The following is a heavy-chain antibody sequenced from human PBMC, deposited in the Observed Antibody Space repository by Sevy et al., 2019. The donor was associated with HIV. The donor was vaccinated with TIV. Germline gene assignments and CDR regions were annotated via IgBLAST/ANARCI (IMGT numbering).Heavy chain of an antibody. CDR1: GFTLTTYA. V-gene: IGHV3-30*04. D-gene: IGHD1-26*01. J-gene: IGHJ6*02. CDR3: ANAYSGSYSHSYLYALDV. CDR2: ISHDGINE. Sequence: GSLRLSCAVSGFTLTTYAMHWVRQAPGKGLDWVALISHDGINEYYADSVKGRFTISRDNSKNTVYLEMNSLRNEDTAIYFCANAYSGSYSHSYLYALDVWGQGTTVTVSS.